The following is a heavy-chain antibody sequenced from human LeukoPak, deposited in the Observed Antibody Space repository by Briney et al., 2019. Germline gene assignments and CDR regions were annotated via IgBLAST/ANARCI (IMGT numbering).Heavy chain of an antibody. CDR3: ARGALLKYQLAIDY. CDR2: INQDGSET. J-gene: IGHJ4*02. D-gene: IGHD2-2*01. Sequence: PGGSLRLSCAASGFTFSSYWMTWVRQAPGKGLEWVANINQDGSETYYVDSVKGRFTISRDNAESSLYLQMNSLRAEDTAMYYCARGALLKYQLAIDYWGRGTLVTVSS. CDR1: GFTFSSYW. V-gene: IGHV3-7*05.